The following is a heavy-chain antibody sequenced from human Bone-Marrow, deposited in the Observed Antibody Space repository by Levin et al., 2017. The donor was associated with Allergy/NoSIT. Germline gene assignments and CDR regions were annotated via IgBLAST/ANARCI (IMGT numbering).Heavy chain of an antibody. CDR2: INWNGGST. Sequence: RPGGSLRLSCAASGFTFDDYGMSWVRQAPGKGLEWVSGINWNGGSTGYADSVKGRFTISRDNAKNSLYLQMNSLRAEDTALYHCARRRCSSTSCPLSRAYYMDVWGKGTTVTVSS. V-gene: IGHV3-20*01. J-gene: IGHJ6*03. CDR3: ARRRCSSTSCPLSRAYYMDV. CDR1: GFTFDDYG. D-gene: IGHD2-2*01.